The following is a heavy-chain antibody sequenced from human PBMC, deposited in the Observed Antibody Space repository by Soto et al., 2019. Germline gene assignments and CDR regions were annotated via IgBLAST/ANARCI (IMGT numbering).Heavy chain of an antibody. CDR3: ARERALASTRWYYFDY. Sequence: SETLSLTCAVYGGSFSGYYWSWIRQPPGKGLEWIGEINHSGSTNYNPSLKSRVTISVDTSKNQFSLKLSSVTAADTAVYYCARERALASTRWYYFDYWGQGTLVTVSS. CDR1: GGSFSGYY. CDR2: INHSGST. V-gene: IGHV4-34*01. J-gene: IGHJ4*02. D-gene: IGHD2-15*01.